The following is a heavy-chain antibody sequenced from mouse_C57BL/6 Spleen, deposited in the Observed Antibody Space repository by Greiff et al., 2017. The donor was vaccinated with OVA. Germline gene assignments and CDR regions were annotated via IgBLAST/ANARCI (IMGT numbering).Heavy chain of an antibody. J-gene: IGHJ4*01. CDR1: SYTFTGYW. D-gene: IGHD1-1*01. CDR2: ILPGSGST. V-gene: IGHV1-9*01. CDR3: ARRGIYYYGSSYDAMDY. Sequence: QVQLQQSGAELMKPGASVKLSCKATSYTFTGYWIEWVKQRPGHGLEWIGEILPGSGSTNYNEKFKGKATFTADTSSNTAYMQLSSLTTEDSAIYYCARRGIYYYGSSYDAMDYWGQGTSVTVSS.